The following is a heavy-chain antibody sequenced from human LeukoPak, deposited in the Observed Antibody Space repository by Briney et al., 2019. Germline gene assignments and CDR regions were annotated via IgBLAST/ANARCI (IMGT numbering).Heavy chain of an antibody. J-gene: IGHJ4*02. CDR3: ARALERHYFDY. V-gene: IGHV6-1*01. CDR2: AYCMSKWFH. Sequence: SQTLSLTFSISGDTVSGDSRAWIWIRQSPSRGLEWLGRAYCMSKWFHDYAVSVQGRIIITLDTANNQFSLHLNSVTPDDTAVYYCARALERHYFDYWGQGTLVTVSS. CDR1: GDTVSGDSRA. D-gene: IGHD1-1*01.